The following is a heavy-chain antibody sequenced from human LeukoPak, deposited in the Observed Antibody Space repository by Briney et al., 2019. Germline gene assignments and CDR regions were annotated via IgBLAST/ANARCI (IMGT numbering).Heavy chain of an antibody. CDR2: IYWDGDK. D-gene: IGHD3-22*01. CDR3: AHDSSGLFGFDY. J-gene: IGHJ4*02. CDR1: GFSLSTSGVG. V-gene: IGHV2-5*02. Sequence: SGPTLVNPTQTLTLTCSFSGFSLSTSGVGVGWIRQPPGKALEWLALIYWDGDKRYSPSLKNRLTITKDTSKNQVVLRMTNMDPVDTATYYCAHDSSGLFGFDYWGQGTLVTVSS.